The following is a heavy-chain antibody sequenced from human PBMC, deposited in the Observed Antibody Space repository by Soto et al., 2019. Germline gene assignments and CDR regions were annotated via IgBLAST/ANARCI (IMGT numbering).Heavy chain of an antibody. CDR2: IYYSGST. CDR1: GGSISSSSYY. J-gene: IGHJ5*02. CDR3: ARRNYYDSSGYYWFDP. D-gene: IGHD3-22*01. V-gene: IGHV4-39*01. Sequence: SETLSLTCTVSGGSISSSSYYWGWIRQPPGKGLEWIGSIYYSGSTYYNPSLKSRVTISVDTSKNQFSLKLSCVTAADTAVYYCARRNYYDSSGYYWFDPWGQGTLVTVSS.